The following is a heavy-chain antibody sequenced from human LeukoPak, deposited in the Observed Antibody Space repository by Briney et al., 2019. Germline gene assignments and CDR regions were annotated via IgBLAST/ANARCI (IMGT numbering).Heavy chain of an antibody. V-gene: IGHV3-23*01. CDR3: GKVAAGTLDAFDI. Sequence: PGGSLRPSCAASGFTFSSYAMSGVRQAPGKGLERVSAISGSGGSTYYADSVKGRFTISSDNSKNMLYLQMNSLSAEDTAVYYCGKVAAGTLDAFDIWGQGTMVTVSS. D-gene: IGHD6-13*01. J-gene: IGHJ3*02. CDR2: ISGSGGST. CDR1: GFTFSSYA.